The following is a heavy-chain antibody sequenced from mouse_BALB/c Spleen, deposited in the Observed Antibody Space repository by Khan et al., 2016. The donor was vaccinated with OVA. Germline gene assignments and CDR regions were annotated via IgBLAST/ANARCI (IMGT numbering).Heavy chain of an antibody. D-gene: IGHD2-14*01. CDR3: AKLKRYDVYFDY. J-gene: IGHJ2*01. Sequence: VQLKESGPERVKPGASVKMSCEASGYTFTSYVIHWVKQKPGQGLEWIGYIYPFNDDTQYNEMFKGKATLTSDTSSSSAFMELRRLTSGDSAVFYSAKLKRYDVYFDYWGQGTTLTVSS. CDR1: GYTFTSYV. V-gene: IGHV1S136*01. CDR2: IYPFNDDT.